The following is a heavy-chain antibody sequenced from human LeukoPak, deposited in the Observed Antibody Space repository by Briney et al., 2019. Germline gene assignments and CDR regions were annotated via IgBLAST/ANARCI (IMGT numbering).Heavy chain of an antibody. Sequence: PSETLSLTCAVYGGSFSGYYWSWIRQPPGKGLEWIGEINHSGSTNYNPSLKSRVTISVDTSKNQFSLKLSSVTAADTAVYYCARVLRNWFDPWGQGTLVTVSS. CDR1: GGSFSGYY. CDR2: INHSGST. D-gene: IGHD3-3*01. J-gene: IGHJ5*02. V-gene: IGHV4-34*01. CDR3: ARVLRNWFDP.